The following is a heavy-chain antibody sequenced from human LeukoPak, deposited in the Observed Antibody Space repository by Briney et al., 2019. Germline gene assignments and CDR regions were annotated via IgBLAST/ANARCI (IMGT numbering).Heavy chain of an antibody. Sequence: PSGTLSLTCAVSCGSISSSNWWSWVRQPPGKGLEWIGEIYHSGSTNYNPSLKSRVTISVDKSKNQFSLKLSSVTAADTAVYYCAREIFPSDYGDYHGCAFDIWGQGTMVTVSS. J-gene: IGHJ3*02. CDR1: CGSISSSNW. CDR2: IYHSGST. D-gene: IGHD4-17*01. CDR3: AREIFPSDYGDYHGCAFDI. V-gene: IGHV4-4*02.